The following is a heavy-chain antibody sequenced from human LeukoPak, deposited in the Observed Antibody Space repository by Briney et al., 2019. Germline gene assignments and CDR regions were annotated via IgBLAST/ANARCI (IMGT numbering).Heavy chain of an antibody. CDR2: IDWDDEK. CDR1: GFSLATSEMC. J-gene: IGHJ3*02. CDR3: TRKMRPRGHPHGFDI. Sequence: ESGPTLVNPTQTLTLTCSFSGFSLATSEMCVSWIRQPPGKALEWLARIDWDDEKFYSTSLKTRLTISKDTSKNQVVLTVTNVDPVDTATYFWTRKMRPRGHPHGFDIWGPGKIVPVPS. V-gene: IGHV2-70*17. D-gene: IGHD3-16*01.